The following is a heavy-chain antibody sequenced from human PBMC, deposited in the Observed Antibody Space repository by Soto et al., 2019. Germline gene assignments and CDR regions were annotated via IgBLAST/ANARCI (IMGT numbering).Heavy chain of an antibody. D-gene: IGHD3-10*01. CDR1: GFTLSDHA. V-gene: IGHV3-30*18. Sequence: QVQLVESGGGVVQPGRSLRLSCVTSGFTLSDHAMHWVRQPPGKAPEWVALTSDDGTNEFYADSVKGRFTISRDNSQSTVYLQMSSLRSEDTALYYCAKDIGSGSHFNPRNPDCYNGMVVWGQGTRVTVSS. J-gene: IGHJ6*02. CDR2: TSDDGTNE. CDR3: AKDIGSGSHFNPRNPDCYNGMVV.